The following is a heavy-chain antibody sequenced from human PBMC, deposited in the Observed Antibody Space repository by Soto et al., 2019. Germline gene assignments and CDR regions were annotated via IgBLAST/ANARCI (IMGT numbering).Heavy chain of an antibody. V-gene: IGHV3-53*01. D-gene: IGHD3-22*01. J-gene: IGHJ1*01. CDR1: GFTVSSNY. CDR3: ARDRVESGYPEYFQH. CDR2: IYSGGST. Sequence: EVQLVESGGGLIQPGGSLRLSCAASGFTVSSNYMSWVRQAPGKGLEWVSVIYSGGSTYYEDSVKGRFTISRDNSKNTLHLQMSSLRAEDTAVYYCARDRVESGYPEYFQHWGQGTLVTVSS.